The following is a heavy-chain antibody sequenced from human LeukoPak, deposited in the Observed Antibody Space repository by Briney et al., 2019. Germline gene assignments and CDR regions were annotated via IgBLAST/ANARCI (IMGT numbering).Heavy chain of an antibody. CDR1: GYSISSGYY. CDR2: IYHSGST. Sequence: SETLSLTCAVSGYSISSGYYWGWIRQPPGKGLEWIGSIYHSGSTYYNPSLKSRVTISVDTSKNQFSLKLGSVTAADTAVYYCARQQDKTRYYDFWSGYYNPTDFDYWGQGTLVTVSS. V-gene: IGHV4-38-2*01. J-gene: IGHJ4*02. CDR3: ARQQDKTRYYDFWSGYYNPTDFDY. D-gene: IGHD3-3*01.